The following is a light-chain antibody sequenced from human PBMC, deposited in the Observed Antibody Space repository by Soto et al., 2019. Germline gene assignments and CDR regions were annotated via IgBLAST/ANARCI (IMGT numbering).Light chain of an antibody. V-gene: IGLV2-14*01. Sequence: QSALTQPASVSGSPGQSITISCTGTSSDVGGYNYVSWYQQHPGKAPKLMIYEVSNRPSGVSNRVSGSKSGNTASLTISGLQAAYEADYYCSSYTSSSPYVFGTGTKLTVL. J-gene: IGLJ1*01. CDR1: SSDVGGYNY. CDR2: EVS. CDR3: SSYTSSSPYV.